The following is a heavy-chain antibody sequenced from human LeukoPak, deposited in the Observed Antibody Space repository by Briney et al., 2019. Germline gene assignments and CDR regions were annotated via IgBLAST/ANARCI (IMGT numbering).Heavy chain of an antibody. CDR3: ATRSIAAAGTAGVIDY. J-gene: IGHJ4*02. Sequence: ASVNVSCKVSGYTLTELSMHWVRQAPGKGLEWMGGFDPEDGETIYAQKFQGRVTMTEDTSTDTAYMELSSLRSEDTAVYYCATRSIAAAGTAGVIDYWGQGTLVTVSS. CDR2: FDPEDGET. V-gene: IGHV1-24*01. CDR1: GYTLTELS. D-gene: IGHD6-13*01.